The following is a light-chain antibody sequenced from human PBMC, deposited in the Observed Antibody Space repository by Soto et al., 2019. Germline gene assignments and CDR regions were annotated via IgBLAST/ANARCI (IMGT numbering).Light chain of an antibody. CDR3: IKHKSYPIT. CDR2: AAS. V-gene: IGKV1-17*03. J-gene: IGKJ5*01. CDR1: QDISNY. Sequence: IQMTQSPSEISTSVCDTVTSTSRASQDISNYLAWFQQKPGKVPKRLIYAASSLQSGVPSRFSGSGSGTEFTLTISSLQPEDFATYYCIKHKSYPITFGQGTRLEIK.